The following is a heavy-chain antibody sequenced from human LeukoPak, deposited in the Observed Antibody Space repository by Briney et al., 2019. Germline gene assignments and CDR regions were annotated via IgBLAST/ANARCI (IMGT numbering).Heavy chain of an antibody. CDR2: ISGSGGST. Sequence: GGSLRLSCAASGFTVSSNYMSWVRQAPGKGLEWVSAISGSGGSTYYADSVKGRFTISRDNSKNTLYLQMNSLRAEDTAVYYCAKGGPYYGSGSYDYWGQGTLVTVSS. CDR3: AKGGPYYGSGSYDY. D-gene: IGHD3-10*01. V-gene: IGHV3-23*01. J-gene: IGHJ4*02. CDR1: GFTVSSNY.